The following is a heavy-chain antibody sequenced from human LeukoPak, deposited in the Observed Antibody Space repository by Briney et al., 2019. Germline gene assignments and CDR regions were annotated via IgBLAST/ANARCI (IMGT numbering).Heavy chain of an antibody. CDR3: ARDAYRDYYDNSGYYYVGMDV. Sequence: GGSLRLSCAASGFAVSSNYMNWVRQAPGKGLEWVSVIYSGGSTYYADSVKGRSTISRDNSKNTLYLQMHSLRAEDTAMYFCARDAYRDYYDNSGYYYVGMDVWGQGTTVTVSS. CDR1: GFAVSSNY. J-gene: IGHJ6*02. V-gene: IGHV3-53*01. D-gene: IGHD3-22*01. CDR2: IYSGGST.